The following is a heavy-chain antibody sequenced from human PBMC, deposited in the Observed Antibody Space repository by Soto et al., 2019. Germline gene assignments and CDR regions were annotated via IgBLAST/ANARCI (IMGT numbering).Heavy chain of an antibody. CDR1: GGSISSGSYF. Sequence: QVQLQESGPGLVKPSQTLSLTCTVSGGSISSGSYFWTWIRQHPGKGLEWIGYINYSGNTYYNPSFKSRVTISVDTSKNQFSLKLTSLTAADTAVYYCARALVSRFYCAMDVWGQGTSVTVSS. V-gene: IGHV4-31*03. CDR2: INYSGNT. J-gene: IGHJ6*02. D-gene: IGHD2-21*01. CDR3: ARALVSRFYCAMDV.